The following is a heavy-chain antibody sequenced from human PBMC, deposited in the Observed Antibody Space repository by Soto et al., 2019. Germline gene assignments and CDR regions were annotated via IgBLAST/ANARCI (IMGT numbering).Heavy chain of an antibody. Sequence: SETLSLTCAVYGGSFSGYYWSWIRQPPGKGLEWIGEINHSGSTNYNPSLKSRATISVDTSKNQFSLKLSSVTAADTAVYYCARGPYYYGSGSYYRYEEYYFDYWGQGTLVTVSS. D-gene: IGHD3-10*01. CDR2: INHSGST. J-gene: IGHJ4*02. CDR1: GGSFSGYY. V-gene: IGHV4-34*01. CDR3: ARGPYYYGSGSYYRYEEYYFDY.